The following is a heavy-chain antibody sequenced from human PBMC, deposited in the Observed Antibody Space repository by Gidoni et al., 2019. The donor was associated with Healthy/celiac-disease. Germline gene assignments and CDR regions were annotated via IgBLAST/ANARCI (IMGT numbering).Heavy chain of an antibody. CDR1: GFTFSSYG. D-gene: IGHD3-10*01. CDR2: ISYDGSNK. Sequence: QVQLVESGGGVVQPGRSLRLSCAASGFTFSSYGMHWVRQAPGKGLEWVAVISYDGSNKYYADSVKGRFTISRDNSKNTLYLQMNSLRAEDTAVYYCAKDRDTMVRGVTDYWGQGTLVTVSS. J-gene: IGHJ4*02. CDR3: AKDRDTMVRGVTDY. V-gene: IGHV3-30*18.